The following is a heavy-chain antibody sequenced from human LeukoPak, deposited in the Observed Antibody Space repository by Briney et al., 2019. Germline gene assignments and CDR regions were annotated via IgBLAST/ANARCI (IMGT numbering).Heavy chain of an antibody. D-gene: IGHD3-10*01. CDR1: ICTFSRFD. CDR3: VTTGRYGSGSYFPNWFDP. CDR2: IRNDGTNK. V-gene: IGHV3-30*02. J-gene: IGHJ5*02. Sequence: GGSLRLSCAPSICTFSRFDIHGVRQAPGKGLEWVPFIRNDGTNKKFTDSVKGRITISRDTSKNTLYLQMNSLRAEDTAVYYCVTTGRYGSGSYFPNWFDPWGQGTLVTVSS.